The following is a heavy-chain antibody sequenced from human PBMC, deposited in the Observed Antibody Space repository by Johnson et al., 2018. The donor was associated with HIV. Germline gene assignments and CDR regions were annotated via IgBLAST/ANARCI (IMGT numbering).Heavy chain of an antibody. J-gene: IGHJ3*02. CDR3: AREGWNSSSWYRMRAFDI. D-gene: IGHD6-13*01. V-gene: IGHV3-7*05. Sequence: VQLVESGGGLVQPGGSLRLSCAASGFTFSSYWMSWVRQAPGKGLEWVANIKQDGSEKYYVDSVKGRFTISRDNAKNSLYLQMNSLRAEDTAVYYCAREGWNSSSWYRMRAFDIWGQGTMVTVSS. CDR1: GFTFSSYW. CDR2: IKQDGSEK.